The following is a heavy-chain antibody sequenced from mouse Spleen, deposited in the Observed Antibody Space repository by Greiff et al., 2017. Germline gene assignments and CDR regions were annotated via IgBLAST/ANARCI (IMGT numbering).Heavy chain of an antibody. CDR1: GFTFSSYA. CDR3: ARHRGLYYLDY. D-gene: IGHD3-3*01. Sequence: EVKLVESGGGLVKPGGSLKLSCAASGFTFSSYAMSWVRQTPEKRLEWVAAINSNGGSTYYPDTVKGRFTISSDNDKNTLYLQMSRLRAEDTALYYCARHRGLYYLDYWGQGTTLTVSS. V-gene: IGHV5-6-2*01. J-gene: IGHJ2*01. CDR2: INSNGGST.